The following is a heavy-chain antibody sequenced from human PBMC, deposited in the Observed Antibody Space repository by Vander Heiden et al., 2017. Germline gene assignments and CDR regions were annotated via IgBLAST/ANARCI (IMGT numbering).Heavy chain of an antibody. D-gene: IGHD3-3*01. CDR3: ARTLRFTIFGIYQFDH. CDR1: EFSLSTNGVG. Sequence: QITLKESGPTVVKPTQTLTLTCTFSEFSLSTNGVGVGWLRQPPGRALEWLAVIYWDDDKVYSPSLKNRLTITKDTSKNQVGHAMANMDPVDTATYYCARTLRFTIFGIYQFDHWGPGTLVTVSS. J-gene: IGHJ4*02. V-gene: IGHV2-5*02. CDR2: IYWDDDK.